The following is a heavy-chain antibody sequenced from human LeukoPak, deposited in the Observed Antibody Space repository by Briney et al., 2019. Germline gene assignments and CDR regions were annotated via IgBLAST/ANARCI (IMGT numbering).Heavy chain of an antibody. J-gene: IGHJ4*02. CDR1: GFTFSSYW. Sequence: SGGSLRLSCVASGFTFSSYWMTWVRQAPEKGLEWVANIKPDGSDNFFVDSLKGRFTISRDNAKNSLYLQMNSLRVEDTAVYYCTRADVPAAGNFWGQGTLVTVSS. V-gene: IGHV3-7*01. CDR3: TRADVPAAGNF. CDR2: IKPDGSDN. D-gene: IGHD2-2*01.